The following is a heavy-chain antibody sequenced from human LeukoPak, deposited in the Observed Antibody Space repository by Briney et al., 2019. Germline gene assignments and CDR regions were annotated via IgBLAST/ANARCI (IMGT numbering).Heavy chain of an antibody. CDR1: GFTFSIHG. CDR2: IGPSGVRT. J-gene: IGHJ4*02. Sequence: GGTLTLSCAASGFTFSIHGMNWVRQAPGKGLEWVSGIGPSGVRTYYADSVKGRFTISRDNYKSTVNLQMTSLRAEDTAVYYCAKDDAWLQFEDWGQGTLVTVSS. V-gene: IGHV3-23*01. CDR3: AKDDAWLQFED. D-gene: IGHD5-24*01.